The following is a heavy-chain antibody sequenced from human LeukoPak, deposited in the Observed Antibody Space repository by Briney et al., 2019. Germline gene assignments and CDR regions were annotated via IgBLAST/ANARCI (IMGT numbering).Heavy chain of an antibody. D-gene: IGHD5-18*01. V-gene: IGHV3-30-3*01. CDR3: ARDDVDTAMVSRFYYYYMDV. CDR1: GFTFSSYA. Sequence: GGSLRLSCAASGFTFSSYAMHWVRQAPGKGLEWVAVISYDGSNKYYADSVKGRFTISRDNSKNTLYLQMNSLRAEDTAVYYCARDDVDTAMVSRFYYYYMDVWGKGTTVTVSS. J-gene: IGHJ6*03. CDR2: ISYDGSNK.